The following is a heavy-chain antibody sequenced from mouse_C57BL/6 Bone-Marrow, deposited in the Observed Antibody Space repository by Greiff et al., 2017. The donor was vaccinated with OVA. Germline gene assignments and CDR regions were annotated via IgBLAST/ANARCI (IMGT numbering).Heavy chain of an antibody. D-gene: IGHD3-2*02. J-gene: IGHJ3*01. V-gene: IGHV1-52*01. CDR2: IDPSDSET. CDR1: GYTFTSYW. CDR3: ARREGSGYGFAY. Sequence: VQLQQPGAELVRPGSSVKLSCKASGYTFTSYWMHWVKQRPIQGLEWIGNIDPSDSETHYNQKFKDKATLTVDKSSSTAYMQLSSLTSEDSAVYYCARREGSGYGFAYWGQGTLVTVSA.